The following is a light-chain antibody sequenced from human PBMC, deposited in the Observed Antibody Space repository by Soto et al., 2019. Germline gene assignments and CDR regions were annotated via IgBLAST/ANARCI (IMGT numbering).Light chain of an antibody. Sequence: QSVLTQPASVSGSPGQSITISCTGTSSDVGGYNYVSWYQQHPGKAPKLMIYDVSNRPSGVSNRFSGSKSGNTASPTISGLQAEDEADYYCSSYTSSSPDVFGTGTKLTVL. V-gene: IGLV2-14*01. CDR2: DVS. CDR1: SSDVGGYNY. CDR3: SSYTSSSPDV. J-gene: IGLJ1*01.